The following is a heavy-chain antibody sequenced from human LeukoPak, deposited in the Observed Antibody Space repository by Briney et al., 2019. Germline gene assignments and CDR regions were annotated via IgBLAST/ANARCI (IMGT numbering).Heavy chain of an antibody. CDR1: GCTLTELS. D-gene: IGHD4-17*01. Sequence: GASVKVSCKVSGCTLTELSMHWVRQAPGKGLEWMGGFDPEDGETIYAQKFQGRVTMTEDTSTDTAYMELSSLRSEDTAVYYCATVGGRLRYYYYYYGMDVWGQGTTVTVSS. CDR3: ATVGGRLRYYYYYYGMDV. V-gene: IGHV1-24*01. J-gene: IGHJ6*02. CDR2: FDPEDGET.